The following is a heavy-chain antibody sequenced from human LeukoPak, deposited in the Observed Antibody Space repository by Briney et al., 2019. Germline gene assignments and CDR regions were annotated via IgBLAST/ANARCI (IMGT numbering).Heavy chain of an antibody. V-gene: IGHV3-30*18. Sequence: GRSLRLSCAASGFTFRSYGMHWVRQAPGKGLEWVAVISYDGSNKYYADSVKGRFTISRDNSKNTLYLQMNSLRAEDTAVYYCAKGIAVAALAEYFQHWGQGTLVTVSS. CDR2: ISYDGSNK. CDR3: AKGIAVAALAEYFQH. J-gene: IGHJ1*01. D-gene: IGHD6-19*01. CDR1: GFTFRSYG.